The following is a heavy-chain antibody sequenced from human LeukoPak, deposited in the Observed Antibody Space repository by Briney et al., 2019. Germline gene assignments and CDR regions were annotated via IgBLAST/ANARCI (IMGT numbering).Heavy chain of an antibody. CDR2: ISGSGGST. D-gene: IGHD3-22*01. CDR3: AKLARLGYYYDRSGYFY. J-gene: IGHJ4*02. V-gene: IGHV3-23*01. Sequence: GGSLRLSCAASGFTFSSYAMSWVRQAPGKGLEWVSAISGSGGSTYYADSVKGRFTISRDNSKNTLYLQMNSLRAEDTAVYYCAKLARLGYYYDRSGYFYWGQGTLVTVSS. CDR1: GFTFSSYA.